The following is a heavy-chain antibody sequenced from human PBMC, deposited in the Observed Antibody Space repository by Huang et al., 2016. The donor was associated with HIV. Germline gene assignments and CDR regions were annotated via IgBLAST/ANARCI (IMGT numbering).Heavy chain of an antibody. CDR3: ARGFGINYNHEAFDV. CDR1: GYTFTNSD. D-gene: IGHD3-10*01. V-gene: IGHV1-8*01. CDR2: MNPTSGNV. J-gene: IGHJ3*01. Sequence: QIQLAQSGAEVKNPGASVKVSCKASGYTFTNSDINWVRKASGQGLEWMGWMNPTSGNVGYTKKFQGRVAILRNSSINTSYLEVTSLTSEDTAVYYCARGFGINYNHEAFDVWGQGTMVTVSS.